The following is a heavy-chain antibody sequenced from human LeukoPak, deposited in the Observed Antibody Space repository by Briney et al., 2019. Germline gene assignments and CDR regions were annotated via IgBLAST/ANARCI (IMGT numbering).Heavy chain of an antibody. D-gene: IGHD4-23*01. V-gene: IGHV1-69*13. Sequence: ASVKVSCKASGGTFSTYAISWVRQAPGQGLEWMGGIIPIFGTANYAQKFQGRVTITADESTSTAYMELSRLRSEDTAVYYCARVGHDYGGNPYYYYMDVWGKGTTVTISS. CDR2: IIPIFGTA. CDR1: GGTFSTYA. CDR3: ARVGHDYGGNPYYYYMDV. J-gene: IGHJ6*03.